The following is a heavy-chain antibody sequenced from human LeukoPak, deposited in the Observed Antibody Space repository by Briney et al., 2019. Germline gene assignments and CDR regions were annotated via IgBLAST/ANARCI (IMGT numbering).Heavy chain of an antibody. V-gene: IGHV3-30-3*01. J-gene: IGHJ4*02. Sequence: GGSLRLSCAASGFTFSNCVMHWVRQAPGKGLEWVAVISYGGSNKYYADSVKGRFTISRDNSKNTLYLQMNSLRAEDTAVYYCAKFYDILTGYFDHWGQGTLVTVSS. CDR2: ISYGGSNK. CDR1: GFTFSNCV. D-gene: IGHD3-9*01. CDR3: AKFYDILTGYFDH.